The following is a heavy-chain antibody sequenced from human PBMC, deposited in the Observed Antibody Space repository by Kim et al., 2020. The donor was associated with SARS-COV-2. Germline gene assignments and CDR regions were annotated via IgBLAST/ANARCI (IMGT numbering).Heavy chain of an antibody. V-gene: IGHV3-48*03. CDR2: ISSTGSAI. CDR3: ASGNEPYYYFGLDL. CDR1: GFTFGSYE. Sequence: GGSLRLSCAGSGFTFGSYEMNWVRQAPGKGLECVSYISSTGSAIYYADSVKGRFTISTDNAKNSLYLQMNGLRAEDTAVYYCASGNEPYYYFGLDLWGQGTTLTVSS. J-gene: IGHJ6*02. D-gene: IGHD1-1*01.